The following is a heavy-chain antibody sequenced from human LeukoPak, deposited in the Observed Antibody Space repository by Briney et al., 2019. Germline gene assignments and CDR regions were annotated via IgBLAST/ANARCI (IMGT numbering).Heavy chain of an antibody. D-gene: IGHD6-19*01. CDR1: GFTFSSYA. CDR2: ISDSGAGT. V-gene: IGHV3-23*01. CDR3: AKDHGYSSGASDY. J-gene: IGHJ4*02. Sequence: GGSLRLSCAASGFTFSSYAMSWVRQAPGNGLEWVSTISDSGAGTFYEDSMKGRFTISRDNSKNTLYLQMNSLRVEDTAVYYCAKDHGYSSGASDYWGQGTLVTVSS.